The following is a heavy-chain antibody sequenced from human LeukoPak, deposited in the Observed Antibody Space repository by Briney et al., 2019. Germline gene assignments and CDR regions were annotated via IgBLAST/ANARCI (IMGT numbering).Heavy chain of an antibody. V-gene: IGHV4-4*07. CDR3: ARDRAYGDYGWYFDL. Sequence: SETLSLTCTVSGGSISSYYWSWIRQPAGKGLEWIGRIYTSGSTNYNPSLKSRVTISVDTSKNQFSLKLSSVTAADTAVYYCARDRAYGDYGWYFDLWGRGTLVTVSS. CDR2: IYTSGST. D-gene: IGHD4-17*01. J-gene: IGHJ2*01. CDR1: GGSISSYY.